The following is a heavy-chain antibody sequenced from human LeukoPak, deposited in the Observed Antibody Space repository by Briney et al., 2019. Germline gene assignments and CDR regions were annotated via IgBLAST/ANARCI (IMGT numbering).Heavy chain of an antibody. Sequence: SETLSLTCTVSGGSISSYYWSWIRQPAGKGLEWIGRIYTSGSTNYNPSLKSRVTMSVDTSKNQFSLKLSSVTAEDTAVYYCARDTGGYSGYFSTATFFDYWGQGTLVTVSS. CDR3: ARDTGGYSGYFSTATFFDY. CDR2: IYTSGST. CDR1: GGSISSYY. V-gene: IGHV4-4*07. D-gene: IGHD5-12*01. J-gene: IGHJ4*02.